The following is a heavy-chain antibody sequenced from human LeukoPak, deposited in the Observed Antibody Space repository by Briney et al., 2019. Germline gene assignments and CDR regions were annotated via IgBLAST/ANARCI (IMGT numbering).Heavy chain of an antibody. CDR2: IYPGDSDT. CDR1: GYSFTTYW. CDR3: ARRLTTEETFDY. V-gene: IGHV5-51*01. Sequence: GESLHISCKGSGYSFTTYWIGWVRQMPGKGLEWMGIIYPGDSDTRYSPSFQGQITISADKSINTAYLQWNSLRASDTAMYYCARRLTTEETFDYWGQGTLVAVSS. D-gene: IGHD1-1*01. J-gene: IGHJ4*02.